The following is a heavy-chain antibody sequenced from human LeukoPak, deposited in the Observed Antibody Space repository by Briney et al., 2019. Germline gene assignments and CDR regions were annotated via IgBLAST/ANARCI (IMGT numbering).Heavy chain of an antibody. CDR1: GFTFSSYE. D-gene: IGHD6-13*01. Sequence: GGSLRLSCAASGFTFSSYEMNWVRQAPGKGLEWVSYISSSDSTIYYADSVKGRFTISRDNAKNSLYLQMNSLRAEDTALYYCARDYSSSWYGYFQHWGQGTLVTVSS. J-gene: IGHJ1*01. CDR3: ARDYSSSWYGYFQH. V-gene: IGHV3-48*03. CDR2: ISSSDSTI.